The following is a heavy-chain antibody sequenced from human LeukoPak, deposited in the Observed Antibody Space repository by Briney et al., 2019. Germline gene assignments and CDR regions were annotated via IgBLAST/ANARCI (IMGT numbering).Heavy chain of an antibody. CDR2: INPDGSVT. CDR3: ARDFLLESPGDDFDF. D-gene: IGHD1-1*01. CDR1: GFSFSDKW. J-gene: IGHJ4*02. V-gene: IGHV3-74*01. Sequence: GSLRLSCAACGFSFSDKWMHWVRQVPGKGLMWDARINPDGSVTSCADSVKGRFTISRDNSKSSLYLEMNNLRVEDTALYYCARDFLLESPGDDFDFWGQGTLVTVSS.